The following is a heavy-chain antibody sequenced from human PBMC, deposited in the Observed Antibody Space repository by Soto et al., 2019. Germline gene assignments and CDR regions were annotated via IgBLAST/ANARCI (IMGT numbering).Heavy chain of an antibody. CDR2: SYHTGIT. Sequence: LSHTWGVDGVSVISGSYCLSWIRQPPGKGLEWIGYSYHTGITKYNPALRSRVTISVDTSKSQFSLNLKSVTAADTAVYYCARDRGTDDSWGQGTRVT. CDR1: GVSVISGSYC. J-gene: IGHJ4*02. V-gene: IGHV4-61*01. CDR3: ARDRGTDDS.